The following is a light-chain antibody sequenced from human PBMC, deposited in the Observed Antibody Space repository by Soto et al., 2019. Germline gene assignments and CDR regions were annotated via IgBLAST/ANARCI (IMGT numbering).Light chain of an antibody. CDR2: KAS. J-gene: IGKJ2*01. CDR3: QQSYVYPYT. CDR1: HNIYTW. V-gene: IGKV1-5*03. Sequence: DIQMTQSPSTLSASVGDRVTITCRASHNIYTWLAWYQQKPGKAPTLLIYKASSLEVGVPSRFSGSGSGTEFTLTMTSLQPGGFAIYYCQQSYVYPYTFGQGTRLEMK.